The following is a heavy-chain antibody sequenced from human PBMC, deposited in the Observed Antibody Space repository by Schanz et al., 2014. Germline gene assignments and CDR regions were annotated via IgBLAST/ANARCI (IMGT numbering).Heavy chain of an antibody. Sequence: AQLMESGGGVVQPGTSLILSCSVSGFSLNTYTMNWVRQAPGKGLEWVSSISGRSSHIYYADSVKGRFSISRDNAKNSLYLQLNSLRAEDTAVYYCARDGDRFYHNYYMDVWGKGTTVTVSS. CDR1: GFSLNTYT. CDR3: ARDGDRFYHNYYMDV. V-gene: IGHV3-21*06. J-gene: IGHJ6*03. D-gene: IGHD4-17*01. CDR2: ISGRSSHI.